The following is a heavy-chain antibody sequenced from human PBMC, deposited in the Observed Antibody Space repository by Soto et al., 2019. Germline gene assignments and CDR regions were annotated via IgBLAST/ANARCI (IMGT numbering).Heavy chain of an antibody. Sequence: GSGPTLVNPTQTLTLTCSFSGFSLTTHGVCVSWIRQPPGKALEWLALIDWDDGKYYNTSLKTRLTISKDTPKNQVVLTMANVDPFDTATYFCARTRMSERVHHQFHSGMDGWGQGTTVTVSS. CDR1: GFSLTTHGVC. CDR3: ARTRMSERVHHQFHSGMDG. CDR2: IDWDDGK. V-gene: IGHV2-70*01. J-gene: IGHJ6*02.